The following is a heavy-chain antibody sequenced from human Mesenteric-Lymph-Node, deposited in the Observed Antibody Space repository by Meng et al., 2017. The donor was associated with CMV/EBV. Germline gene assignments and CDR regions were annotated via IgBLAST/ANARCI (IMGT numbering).Heavy chain of an antibody. CDR3: AREGVVVPAARDDYYYGMDV. Sequence: ASVKVSCKASGYTFTSYGISWVRQAPGQGLEWMGWISAYNGNTNYAQKLQGRVTMTTDTSTSTAYMELRSLRSDDTAVYYCAREGVVVPAARDDYYYGMDVWGQGTTVTVSS. CDR1: GYTFTSYG. CDR2: ISAYNGNT. J-gene: IGHJ6*02. V-gene: IGHV1-18*01. D-gene: IGHD2-2*01.